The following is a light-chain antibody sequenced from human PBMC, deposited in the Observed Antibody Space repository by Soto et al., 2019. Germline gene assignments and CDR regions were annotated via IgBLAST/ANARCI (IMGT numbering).Light chain of an antibody. Sequence: QPVLTQPPSASGTPGQRVTISCSGSSSNFGSNYVYWYQQLPGTAPKLLIYRNNQRPSGVPDRFSGSKSGTSASLAISGLRSEDEADYYCAAWDDSLSGPVFGGGTQLTVL. V-gene: IGLV1-47*01. CDR3: AAWDDSLSGPV. J-gene: IGLJ7*01. CDR1: SSNFGSNY. CDR2: RNN.